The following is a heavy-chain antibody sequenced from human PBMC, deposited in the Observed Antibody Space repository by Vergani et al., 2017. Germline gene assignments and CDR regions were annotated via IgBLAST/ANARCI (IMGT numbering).Heavy chain of an antibody. V-gene: IGHV3-21*01. CDR3: EKDQENYGDYVGFSNDYGGNELDY. J-gene: IGHJ4*02. D-gene: IGHD4-23*01. Sequence: EVQLVESGGGLVKPGGSLRLSCAASGFTFSSYSMNWVRQAPGKGLEWVSSISSSSSYIYYAESVKGRFTISRDNAKNSLYLKMNSLRAEDTAVYYCEKDQENYGDYVGFSNDYGGNELDYWGQGTLVTVSS. CDR1: GFTFSSYS. CDR2: ISSSSSYI.